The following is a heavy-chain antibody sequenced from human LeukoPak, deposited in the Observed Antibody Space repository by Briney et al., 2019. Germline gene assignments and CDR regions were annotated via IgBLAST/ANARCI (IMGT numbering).Heavy chain of an antibody. CDR3: TRDMQGSRLYLVGSQND. V-gene: IGHV3-48*01. J-gene: IGHJ4*02. D-gene: IGHD1-26*01. CDR1: GFTFSSYS. Sequence: GGSLRLSCAASGFTFSSYSMNWVRQAPGKGLEWVSYISSSSSTIYYADSVKGRFTISRDNAKNSLYLQMNSLRAEDSALYYCTRDMQGSRLYLVGSQNDWGQGTLVTVSS. CDR2: ISSSSSTI.